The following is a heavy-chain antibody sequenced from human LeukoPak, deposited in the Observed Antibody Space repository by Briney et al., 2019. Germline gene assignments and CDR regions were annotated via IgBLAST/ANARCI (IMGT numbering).Heavy chain of an antibody. J-gene: IGHJ4*02. CDR1: GFTFSNYA. CDR2: ISCSADTT. Sequence: GGSLRLSCAASGFTFSNYAMSGVREAPGKGLDWVSTISCSADTTYYADSVKGPFTISRDNSKNTLYPQMNSLRAEDTAVYYCVKHIALAGTRDYWGQGTLVTVSS. D-gene: IGHD6-19*01. CDR3: VKHIALAGTRDY. V-gene: IGHV3-23*01.